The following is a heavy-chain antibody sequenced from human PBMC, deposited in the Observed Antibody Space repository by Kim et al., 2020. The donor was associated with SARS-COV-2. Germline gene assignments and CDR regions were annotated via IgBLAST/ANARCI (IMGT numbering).Heavy chain of an antibody. CDR2: ISSSGSTI. CDR3: AGEDTSGWSRVDY. V-gene: IGHV3-48*03. J-gene: IGHJ4*02. Sequence: GGSLRLSCAASGFTFSSYEMNWVRQAPGKGLEWVSYISSSGSTIYYADSVKGRFTISRDNAKNSLYLQMNSLRAEDTAVYYCAGEDTSGWSRVDYWGQGTLVTVSS. CDR1: GFTFSSYE. D-gene: IGHD6-19*01.